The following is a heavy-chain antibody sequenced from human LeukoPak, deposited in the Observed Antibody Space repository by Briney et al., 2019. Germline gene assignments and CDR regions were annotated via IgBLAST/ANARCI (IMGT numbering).Heavy chain of an antibody. CDR3: AREDDCRSSSCYRGPLDY. CDR1: GFSFSRYG. Sequence: GGSLRLSCAASGFSFSRYGMHWVRQAPGKGLEWVAAIWYDGSNDYYADSVKGRFTISRDNSKNTLYLQMNSLRVEDTAVYYCAREDDCRSSSCYRGPLDYWGLGTLVTVSS. CDR2: IWYDGSND. D-gene: IGHD2-2*02. V-gene: IGHV3-33*01. J-gene: IGHJ4*02.